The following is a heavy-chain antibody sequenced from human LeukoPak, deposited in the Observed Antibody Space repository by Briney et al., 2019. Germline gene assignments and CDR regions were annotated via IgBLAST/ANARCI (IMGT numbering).Heavy chain of an antibody. Sequence: GGSLRLSCAASGFTFSSYWMHWVRHAPGKGLVWVSRINSDGSSTSYADSVKGRFTIYRDNAKNTLYLQMNSLRAEDTAVYYCARDEQYYDFWSGYYHNLFDYWGQGTLVTVSS. CDR1: GFTFSSYW. CDR3: ARDEQYYDFWSGYYHNLFDY. CDR2: INSDGSST. J-gene: IGHJ4*02. D-gene: IGHD3-3*01. V-gene: IGHV3-74*01.